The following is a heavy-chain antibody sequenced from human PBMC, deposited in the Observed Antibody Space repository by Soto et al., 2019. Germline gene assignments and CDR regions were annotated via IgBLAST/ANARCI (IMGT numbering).Heavy chain of an antibody. V-gene: IGHV1-46*01. CDR2: MTPDSHT. CDR3: ARTQDTAMVTSDY. J-gene: IGHJ4*02. Sequence: QVQLLQSGAEVQKPGASVKLSCKASGYDLTNYFMHWVRQAPGQGLEWMGFMTPDSHTGYTEKFQGRVTITADESTSTAYMELSSLRSEDTAVYYCARTQDTAMVTSDYWGQGTLVTVSS. CDR1: GYDLTNYF. D-gene: IGHD5-18*01.